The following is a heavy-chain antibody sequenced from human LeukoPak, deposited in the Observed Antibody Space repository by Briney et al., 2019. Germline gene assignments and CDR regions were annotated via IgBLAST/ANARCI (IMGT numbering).Heavy chain of an antibody. V-gene: IGHV3-9*01. CDR3: AKDVNYGSGSYPYYFDS. CDR1: GFTFDDYA. J-gene: IGHJ4*02. Sequence: GGSLRLSCAASGFTFDDYAMHWVRQAPGKGLGWVSGISWNGNNIGYADSVKGRFTISRDNAKNTLYLQMNSLRAEDTALYYCAKDVNYGSGSYPYYFDSWGQGTLVTVSS. CDR2: ISWNGNNI. D-gene: IGHD3-10*01.